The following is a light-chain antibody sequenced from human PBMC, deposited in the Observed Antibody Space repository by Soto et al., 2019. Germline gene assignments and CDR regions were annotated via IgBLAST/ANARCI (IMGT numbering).Light chain of an antibody. CDR3: QQRSNWPT. CDR1: QSVRIY. CDR2: DAS. J-gene: IGKJ1*01. Sequence: ENVLTQSPSTLSLSPGERATLSCRASQSVRIYLAWYQHRPGQAPRLLIYDASKRATGIPARFSGSGSGTDFTLTISRLEPEDSGVYYCQQRSNWPTFGQGTKVDIK. V-gene: IGKV3-11*01.